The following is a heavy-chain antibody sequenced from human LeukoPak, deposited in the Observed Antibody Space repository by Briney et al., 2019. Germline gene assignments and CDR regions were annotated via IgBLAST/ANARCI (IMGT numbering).Heavy chain of an antibody. V-gene: IGHV4-31*03. D-gene: IGHD2-2*01. Sequence: PSQTLSLTCTVSGGSISSGGYYWSWIRQHPGKGLEWIGYIYYSGSTYYNPSLKSRVTISVDTSKNQFSLKLSSVTAADTAVYYCARDFLGDCSSTSCYGSYYYYYGMDVWGKGTTVIVSS. CDR1: GGSISSGGYY. J-gene: IGHJ6*04. CDR2: IYYSGST. CDR3: ARDFLGDCSSTSCYGSYYYYYGMDV.